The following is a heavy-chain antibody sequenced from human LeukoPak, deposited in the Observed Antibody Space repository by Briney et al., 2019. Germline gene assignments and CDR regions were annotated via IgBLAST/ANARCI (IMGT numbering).Heavy chain of an antibody. V-gene: IGHV3-21*01. J-gene: IGHJ4*02. CDR3: ARISKEATNDY. Sequence: GGSLKLSCAASGFTFSGSAMHWVRQAPGKGLEWVSSISSSSSYIYYADSVKGRFTISRDNAKNSLYLQMNSLRAEDTAVYYCARISKEATNDYWAREPWSPSPQ. CDR1: GFTFSGSA. D-gene: IGHD5-12*01. CDR2: ISSSSSYI.